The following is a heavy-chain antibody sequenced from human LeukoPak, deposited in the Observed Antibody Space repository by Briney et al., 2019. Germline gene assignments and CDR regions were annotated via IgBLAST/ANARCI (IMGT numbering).Heavy chain of an antibody. CDR1: GGTFSSSA. D-gene: IGHD2-2*01. V-gene: IGHV1-69*04. Sequence: SVKVSCKASGGTFSSSAISWVRQAPGQGLEWMGRIIPILGIANYAQKFQGRVTITADKSTSTAYMELSSLRSEDTAVYYCVKDRPCDPCMPMDAWGQGTTVTVSS. CDR3: VKDRPCDPCMPMDA. J-gene: IGHJ6*02. CDR2: IIPILGIA.